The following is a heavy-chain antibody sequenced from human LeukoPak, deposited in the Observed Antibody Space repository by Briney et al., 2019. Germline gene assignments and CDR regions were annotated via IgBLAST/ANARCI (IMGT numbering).Heavy chain of an antibody. CDR3: ARGKGSLAARARQYYFDY. D-gene: IGHD6-13*01. CDR1: GGSFSGYY. V-gene: IGHV4-34*01. Sequence: SETLSLTCAVYGGSFSGYYWSWIRQPPGKGLEWIGEINHSGSTNYNPSLKSRVTISVDTSKNQFSLKLSSVTAADTAVYYCARGKGSLAARARQYYFDYWGQGTLVTVSS. J-gene: IGHJ4*02. CDR2: INHSGST.